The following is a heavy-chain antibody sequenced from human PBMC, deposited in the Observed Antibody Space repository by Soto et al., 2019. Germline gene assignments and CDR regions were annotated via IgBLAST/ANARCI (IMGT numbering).Heavy chain of an antibody. D-gene: IGHD3-10*01. J-gene: IGHJ6*03. CDR1: GGSISSYY. CDR3: ARYYYGSGSYYMEGYYYYMDV. V-gene: IGHV4-59*08. Sequence: SETLSLTCTVSGGSISSYYWSWIRQPPGKGLEWIGYIYYSGSTNYNPSLKSRVTISVDTSKNQFSLKLSSVTAADTAVYYCARYYYGSGSYYMEGYYYYMDVWGKGTTVTVSS. CDR2: IYYSGST.